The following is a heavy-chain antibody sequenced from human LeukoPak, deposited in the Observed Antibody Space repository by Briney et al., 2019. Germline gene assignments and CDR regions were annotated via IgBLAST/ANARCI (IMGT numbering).Heavy chain of an antibody. J-gene: IGHJ4*02. V-gene: IGHV3-30*03. CDR1: GFSLSEYG. Sequence: GGSLRLSCVGSGFSLSEYGVHWVRQAPGKGLEWVAVVSYDGGHKYYADSVKGRFTISRDTSSDTVSLQMNSLRVEDTAVYYCARDRINMMVLGHDSGLDFWGQGTLVTVSS. CDR2: VSYDGGHK. D-gene: IGHD3-22*01. CDR3: ARDRINMMVLGHDSGLDF.